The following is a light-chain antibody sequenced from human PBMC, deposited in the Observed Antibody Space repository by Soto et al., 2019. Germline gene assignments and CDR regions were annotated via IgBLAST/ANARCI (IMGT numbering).Light chain of an antibody. J-gene: IGKJ1*01. CDR1: QSVDIS. CDR3: QQYRSWPRT. CDR2: GAS. V-gene: IGKV3-15*01. Sequence: EIVLTQSPATLYVSPGERVILSCRASQSVDISLAWYQQKPGQAPRVLIYGASTRATDMPGTFSGRGSGTECTLTITSLRPEDFGVYYCQQYRSWPRTFGQGTKVDIK.